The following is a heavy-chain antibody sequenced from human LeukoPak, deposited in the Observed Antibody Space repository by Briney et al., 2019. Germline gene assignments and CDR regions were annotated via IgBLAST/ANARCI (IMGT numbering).Heavy chain of an antibody. Sequence: ASVKVSCKASGYTFTGYYMHWVRQAPGQGLEWMGWINPNSGGTNYAQKFQGRVTMTRDTSISTAYMELSRLRSDDTAVYYCARAKLLWFGELYSWFDPWGQGTLVTVSS. CDR1: GYTFTGYY. CDR3: ARAKLLWFGELYSWFDP. V-gene: IGHV1-2*02. CDR2: INPNSGGT. D-gene: IGHD3-10*01. J-gene: IGHJ5*02.